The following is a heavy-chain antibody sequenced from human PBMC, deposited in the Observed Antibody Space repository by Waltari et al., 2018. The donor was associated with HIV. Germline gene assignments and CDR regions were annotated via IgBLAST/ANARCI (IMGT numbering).Heavy chain of an antibody. CDR1: GITFPGYD. J-gene: IGHJ6*02. CDR3: AKEGATLTTSAYFYYYGMDV. CDR2: MRYDGTNK. V-gene: IGHV3-30*02. Sequence: QVQLVESGGGVVQSGGSLRLSCAASGITFPGYDIHWVRQAPGKGLEWVAFMRYDGTNKYYADSVKGRFTISRDNSKNSLYLQMNSLRAEDTALYYCAKEGATLTTSAYFYYYGMDVWGQGTTVTVSS. D-gene: IGHD4-4*01.